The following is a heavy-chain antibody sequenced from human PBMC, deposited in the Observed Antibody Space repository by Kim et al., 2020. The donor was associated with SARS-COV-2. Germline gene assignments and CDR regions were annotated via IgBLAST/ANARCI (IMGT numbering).Heavy chain of an antibody. CDR3: ARDRWLGYFDWLLESYYYSGMVV. D-gene: IGHD3-9*01. J-gene: IGHJ6*04. CDR2: ISYDGSNK. V-gene: IGHV3-30*04. Sequence: GGSLRLSCAASGFTFSSYAMHWVRRAPGKGLEWVAVISYDGSNKYYADSVKGRFTISRDNSKNTLYLQMNSLRAEDTAVYYCARDRWLGYFDWLLESYYYSGMVVWGKATTVTAAS. CDR1: GFTFSSYA.